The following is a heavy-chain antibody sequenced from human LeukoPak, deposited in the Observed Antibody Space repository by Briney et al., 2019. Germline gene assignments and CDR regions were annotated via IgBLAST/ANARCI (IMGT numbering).Heavy chain of an antibody. CDR3: ARGGLPDLTGTFDI. V-gene: IGHV3-66*02. CDR2: IYSGGST. CDR1: GFTVSSNY. Sequence: GGSLRLSCAASGFTVSSNYMSWVRQAPGKGLEWVSVIYSGGSTYYAGSVKGRFTISRNNSKNTLYLQMNSLRAEDTAVYYCARGGLPDLTGTFDIWGQGTMVTVSS. J-gene: IGHJ3*02. D-gene: IGHD1-14*01.